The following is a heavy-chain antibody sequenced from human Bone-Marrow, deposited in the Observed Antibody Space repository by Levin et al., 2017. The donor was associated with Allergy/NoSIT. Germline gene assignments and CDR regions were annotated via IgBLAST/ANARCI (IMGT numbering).Heavy chain of an antibody. Sequence: GESLKISCAASGFTVSSNYMSWVRQAPGKGLEWVSVIYSGGSTYYADSVKGRFTISRDNSKNTLYLQMNSLRAEDTAVYYCASFASSGYLGTIGRGYFQHWGQGTLVTVSS. J-gene: IGHJ1*01. CDR3: ASFASSGYLGTIGRGYFQH. CDR1: GFTVSSNY. CDR2: IYSGGST. V-gene: IGHV3-66*01. D-gene: IGHD3-22*01.